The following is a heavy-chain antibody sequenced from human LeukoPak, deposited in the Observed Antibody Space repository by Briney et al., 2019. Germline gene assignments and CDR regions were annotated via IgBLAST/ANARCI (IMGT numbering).Heavy chain of an antibody. V-gene: IGHV1-69*13. Sequence: SVKVSCEASGGTFSSYAISWVRQAPGQGLEWMGGIIPIFGTANYAQKFQGRVTITADESTSTAYMELSSLRSEDTAVYYCARDIVGATGFDYWGQGTLVTVSS. J-gene: IGHJ4*02. D-gene: IGHD1-26*01. CDR3: ARDIVGATGFDY. CDR2: IIPIFGTA. CDR1: GGTFSSYA.